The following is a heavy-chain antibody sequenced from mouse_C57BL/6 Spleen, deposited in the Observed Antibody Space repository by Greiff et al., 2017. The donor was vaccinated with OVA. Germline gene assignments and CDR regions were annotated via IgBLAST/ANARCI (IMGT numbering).Heavy chain of an antibody. J-gene: IGHJ4*01. CDR3: TRLRYYYGSSYGAMDY. V-gene: IGHV1-15*01. CDR1: GYTFTDYE. D-gene: IGHD1-1*01. Sequence: VQLQQSGAELVRPGASVTLSCKASGYTFTDYEMHWVKQTPVHGLEWIGAIDPETGGTAYNQKFKGKAILTADKSSSTAYMELRSLTSEDSAVYYCTRLRYYYGSSYGAMDYWGQGTSVTVSS. CDR2: IDPETGGT.